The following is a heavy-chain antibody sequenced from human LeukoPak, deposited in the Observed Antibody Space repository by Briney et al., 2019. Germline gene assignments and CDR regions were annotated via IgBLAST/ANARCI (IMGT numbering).Heavy chain of an antibody. CDR3: ARSIAAAGTLGWRFPTFVDY. V-gene: IGHV4-38-2*01. J-gene: IGHJ4*02. D-gene: IGHD6-13*01. Sequence: SETLSPTCAVSGYSISSGYYWGWIRQPPGKGLEWIGSIYHSGSTYYNPSLKSRVTRSVDTSKNQFSLKLRSVTAADTAVYYCARSIAAAGTLGWRFPTFVDYWGQATLVTVSS. CDR2: IYHSGST. CDR1: GYSISSGYY.